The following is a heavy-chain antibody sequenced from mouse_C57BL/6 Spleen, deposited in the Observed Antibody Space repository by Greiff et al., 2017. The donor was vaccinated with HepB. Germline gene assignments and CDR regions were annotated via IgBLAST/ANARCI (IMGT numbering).Heavy chain of an antibody. CDR2: IDPSDSYT. Sequence: QFHVKQPGAELVRPGTSVKLSCKASGYTFTSYWIHWVKQRPGQGLEWIGVIDPSDSYTNYNQKFKGKATLTVDTSSSTAYMQLSSLTSEDSAVYYCAREAQGPFAYWGQGTLVTVSA. D-gene: IGHD3-2*02. J-gene: IGHJ3*01. V-gene: IGHV1-59*01. CDR1: GYTFTSYW. CDR3: AREAQGPFAY.